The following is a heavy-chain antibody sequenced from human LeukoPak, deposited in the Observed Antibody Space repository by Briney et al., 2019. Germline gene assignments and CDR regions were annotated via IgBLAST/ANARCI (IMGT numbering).Heavy chain of an antibody. CDR1: GFTFDAYA. D-gene: IGHD2-15*01. CDR3: AKQLFFDY. V-gene: IGHV3-23*01. J-gene: IGHJ4*02. Sequence: PGGSLRLSCAASGFTFDAYAMSWVRQAPGKGLEWVSGITAGGGSTYHADSVKGRFTISRDNSKNILYLQMNSLRAEDTAVYYCAKQLFFDYWGQGTLVTVSS. CDR2: ITAGGGST.